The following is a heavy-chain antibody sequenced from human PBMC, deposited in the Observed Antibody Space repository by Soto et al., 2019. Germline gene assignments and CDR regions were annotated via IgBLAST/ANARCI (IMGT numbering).Heavy chain of an antibody. J-gene: IGHJ4*02. CDR2: INAGNGNT. CDR3: ARGLGLYYFDY. V-gene: IGHV1-3*01. Sequence: QVQLVQSGAEVKKPGASVKVSCKASEYTFTSYAMHWVRQAPGQRLEWMGWINAGNGNTKYSQKFQGRVTITRDTSASTAYMELSSLRSEDMAVYYCARGLGLYYFDYWGQGTLVTVSS. CDR1: EYTFTSYA. D-gene: IGHD1-26*01.